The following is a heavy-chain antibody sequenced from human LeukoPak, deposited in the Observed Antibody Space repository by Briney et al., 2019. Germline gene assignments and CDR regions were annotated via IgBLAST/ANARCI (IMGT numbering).Heavy chain of an antibody. J-gene: IGHJ6*03. CDR3: ARGPSITMVRGGQWYYYMDV. D-gene: IGHD3-10*01. Sequence: ASVKVSCKASGYTFTSYYIHWVRQAPGQGLEWMGLINPSGGSTNYAQKFQGRVTMTRDTSTSTVYMELSSLRSEDTAVYYCARGPSITMVRGGQWYYYMDVWGKGTTVTISS. CDR1: GYTFTSYY. V-gene: IGHV1-46*01. CDR2: INPSGGST.